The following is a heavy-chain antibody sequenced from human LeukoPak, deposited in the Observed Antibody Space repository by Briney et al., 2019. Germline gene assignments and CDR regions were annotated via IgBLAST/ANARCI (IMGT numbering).Heavy chain of an antibody. CDR3: AKDTGPLWFDP. CDR1: GFTFSSYG. D-gene: IGHD1-14*01. V-gene: IGHV3-30*18. J-gene: IGHJ5*02. Sequence: GGSLRLSCAASGFTFSSYGMHWVRQAPGKGLEWVAVISYDGSNKYYADYVKGRFTISRDNSKNTLYLQMNSLRAEDTAVYYCAKDTGPLWFDPWGQGTLVTVSS. CDR2: ISYDGSNK.